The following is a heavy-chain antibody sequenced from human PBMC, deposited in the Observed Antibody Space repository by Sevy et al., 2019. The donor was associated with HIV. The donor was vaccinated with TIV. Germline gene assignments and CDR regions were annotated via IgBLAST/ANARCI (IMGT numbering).Heavy chain of an antibody. CDR3: ASKAGYYDSSGYFDY. V-gene: IGHV3-21*01. CDR1: GFTFSSYS. Sequence: GESLKISCAASGFTFSSYSMNWVRQAPGKGLEWVSSISSSSSYIYYADSVKGRFTISRDNAKNSLYLQMNSLRAEDTAVYYCASKAGYYDSSGYFDYWGQGTLVTVSS. D-gene: IGHD3-22*01. J-gene: IGHJ4*02. CDR2: ISSSSSYI.